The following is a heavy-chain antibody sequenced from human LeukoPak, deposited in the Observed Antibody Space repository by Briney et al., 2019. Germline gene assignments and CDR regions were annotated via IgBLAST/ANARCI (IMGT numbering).Heavy chain of an antibody. CDR2: ISGSGANT. Sequence: GGSLRLSCAASEFSVGSNYMTWVRQAPGKGLEWVSGISGSGANTHYADSVKGRFTISRDNSKNTLYLQIISLRAEDTAIYYCAKGHYYDSSGYLYYFDYWGQGTLVTVSS. CDR3: AKGHYYDSSGYLYYFDY. J-gene: IGHJ4*02. CDR1: EFSVGSNY. V-gene: IGHV3-23*01. D-gene: IGHD3-22*01.